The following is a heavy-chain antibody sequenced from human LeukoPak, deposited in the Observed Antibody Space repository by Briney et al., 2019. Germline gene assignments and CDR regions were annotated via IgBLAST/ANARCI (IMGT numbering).Heavy chain of an antibody. CDR1: GFPISDYA. CDR3: ARHFGGFDF. D-gene: IGHD4-23*01. J-gene: IGHJ3*01. CDR2: ISFDGSVK. Sequence: PGRSLRLSCAASGFPISDYAMHWVRQAPGKGLEWVAVISFDGSVKDFADSVKGRFTISRDNSKNTLYLQMNSLRPEDTAVYYCARHFGGFDFWGQGTMVTVSS. V-gene: IGHV3-30*04.